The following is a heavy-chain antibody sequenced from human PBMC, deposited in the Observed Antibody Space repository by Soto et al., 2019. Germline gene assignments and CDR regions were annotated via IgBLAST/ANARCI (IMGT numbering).Heavy chain of an antibody. CDR3: ARDPGSGSYYGWFDP. D-gene: IGHD3-10*01. CDR2: IYYSGST. V-gene: IGHV4-39*07. CDR1: GGSISSGGYY. Sequence: PSETLSLTCTVSGGSISSGGYYWSWIRQPPGKGLEWIGSIYYSGSTYYNPSLKSRVTISVDTSKNQFSLKLSSVTAADTAVYYCARDPGSGSYYGWFDPWGQGTLVTVSS. J-gene: IGHJ5*02.